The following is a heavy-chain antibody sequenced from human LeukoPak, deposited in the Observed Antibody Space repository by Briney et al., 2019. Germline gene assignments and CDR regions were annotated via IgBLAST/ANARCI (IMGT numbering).Heavy chain of an antibody. J-gene: IGHJ4*02. V-gene: IGHV3-30*03. Sequence: PGRSLRLSCAASGFTFSSYGMHWVRQAPGKGLEWVAVISYDGSNKYYADSVKGRFTISRDNSKNTLYLQMNSLRAEDTAVYYCARDLQTRSDGDYDYWGQGTLVTVSS. CDR2: ISYDGSNK. D-gene: IGHD5-12*01. CDR1: GFTFSSYG. CDR3: ARDLQTRSDGDYDY.